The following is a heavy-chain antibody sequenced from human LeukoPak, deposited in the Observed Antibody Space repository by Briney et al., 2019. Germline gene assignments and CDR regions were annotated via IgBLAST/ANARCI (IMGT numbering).Heavy chain of an antibody. J-gene: IGHJ6*03. CDR1: GYTFTSYG. Sequence: ASVKVSCKASGYTFTSYGISWVRQAPGRGLEWMGWISAYNGNTNYAQKLQGRVTMTTDTSTSTAYMELRSLRSDDTAVYYCARGSTGYSSSWHPNPYYYYYYMDVWGKGTTVTVPS. V-gene: IGHV1-18*01. D-gene: IGHD6-13*01. CDR2: ISAYNGNT. CDR3: ARGSTGYSSSWHPNPYYYYYYMDV.